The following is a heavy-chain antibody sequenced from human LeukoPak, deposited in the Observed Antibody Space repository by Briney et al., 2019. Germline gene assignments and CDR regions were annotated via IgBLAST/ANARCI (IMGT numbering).Heavy chain of an antibody. V-gene: IGHV1-2*02. CDR1: GYTFTGYY. J-gene: IGHJ5*02. D-gene: IGHD2-2*01. CDR3: ARGDCSSTSCYDWFDP. Sequence: ASVKVSCKASGYTFTGYYMHWVRQAPGQGLEWMGWINPNSGGTNYAQKFQGRVAMTRDTSISTAYMELSRLRSDDTAVYYCARGDCSSTSCYDWFDPWGQGTLVTVSS. CDR2: INPNSGGT.